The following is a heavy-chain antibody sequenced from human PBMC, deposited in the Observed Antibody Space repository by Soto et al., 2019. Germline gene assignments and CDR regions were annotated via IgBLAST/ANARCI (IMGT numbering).Heavy chain of an antibody. V-gene: IGHV4-31*02. CDR3: ARDVGPGGGYMDV. J-gene: IGHJ6*03. Sequence: SETLSLTCAVYGGSFSGYSWSWIRQHPGKGLEWIGYIYYSGSTYYNPSLKSRVTISVDTSKNQFSLKLSSVTAADTAVYYCARDVGPGGGYMDVWGKGTTVTVSS. D-gene: IGHD3-10*01. CDR1: GGSFSGYS. CDR2: IYYSGST.